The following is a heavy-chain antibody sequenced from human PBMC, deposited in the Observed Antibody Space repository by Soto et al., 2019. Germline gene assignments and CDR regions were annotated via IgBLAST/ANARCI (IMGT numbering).Heavy chain of an antibody. J-gene: IGHJ6*02. CDR1: GFTFSSYG. Sequence: AGGSLRLSCAASGFTFSSYGMHWVRQAPGKGLEWVAVISYDGSNKYYADSVKGRFTISRDNSKNTLYLQMNSLRAEDTAVYYCAKSSTSADYYGMDVWGQGTTVTVSS. V-gene: IGHV3-30*18. CDR2: ISYDGSNK. CDR3: AKSSTSADYYGMDV.